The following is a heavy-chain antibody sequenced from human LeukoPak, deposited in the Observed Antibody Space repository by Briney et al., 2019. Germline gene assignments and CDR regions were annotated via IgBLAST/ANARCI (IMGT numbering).Heavy chain of an antibody. CDR1: GFTFSSFS. D-gene: IGHD4-17*01. Sequence: PGGSLRLSCVASGFTFSSFSMNWVRQAPGKGLEWVSFISSSSNYIYYADSVRGRFTISRDNAKNALYLQMTSLRAEDTAVYYCARSDGDYFWYFDLWGRGTLVTVSS. CDR3: ARSDGDYFWYFDL. V-gene: IGHV3-21*06. CDR2: ISSSSNYI. J-gene: IGHJ2*01.